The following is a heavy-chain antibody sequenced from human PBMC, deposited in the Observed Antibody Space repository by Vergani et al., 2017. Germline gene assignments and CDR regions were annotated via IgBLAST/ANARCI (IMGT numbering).Heavy chain of an antibody. CDR3: AKDRRLYGSGSYWCYFFDY. D-gene: IGHD3-10*01. J-gene: IGHJ4*02. CDR2: ISYDGSNK. V-gene: IGHV3-30*18. CDR1: GFTFSSYG. Sequence: QVQLVESGGGVVQPGRSLRLSCAASGFTFSSYGMHWVRQAPGKGLEWVAVISYDGSNKYYADSVKGRFTISRDNSKNTLYLQMNRLRAEDTAVCYCAKDRRLYGSGSYWCYFFDYWGQGTLVTVSA.